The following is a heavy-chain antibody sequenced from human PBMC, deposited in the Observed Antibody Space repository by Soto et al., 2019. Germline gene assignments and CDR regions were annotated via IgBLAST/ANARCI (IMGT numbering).Heavy chain of an antibody. V-gene: IGHV1-2*04. J-gene: IGHJ4*02. CDR3: ARGDSSGYYYPHSTFDY. D-gene: IGHD3-22*01. CDR2: INPNNGGT. Sequence: ASVKVSCKSSGYTFTGYYMHWVRQAPGQGLEWMGWINPNNGGTKYAQKFQGWVTMTRDTSISTAYMELSRLRSDDTAVYYCARGDSSGYYYPHSTFDYWGQGTLVTVSS. CDR1: GYTFTGYY.